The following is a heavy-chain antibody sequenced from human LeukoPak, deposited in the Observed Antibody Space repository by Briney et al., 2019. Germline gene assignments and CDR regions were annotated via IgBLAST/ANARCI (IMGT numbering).Heavy chain of an antibody. Sequence: TGGSLRLSCAASGFTFSSYWMLWVRQAPGKGLVWVSRINSDGSSTSYADSVKGRFTISRDNAKNTLYLQMNSLRAEDTAVYYCAREGILTGYWGNGMDVWGQGTTVTVSS. J-gene: IGHJ6*02. CDR2: INSDGSST. CDR3: AREGILTGYWGNGMDV. V-gene: IGHV3-74*01. CDR1: GFTFSSYW. D-gene: IGHD3-9*01.